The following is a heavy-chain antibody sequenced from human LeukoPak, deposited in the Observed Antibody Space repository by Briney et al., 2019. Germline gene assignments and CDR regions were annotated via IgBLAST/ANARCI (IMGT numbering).Heavy chain of an antibody. CDR3: ASLAVAGLSEGY. Sequence: PSETLSLTCAVSGGSISRSNWWSWVRQPPGKGLEWIGDILHSGDTNYNASLRSRLTISLDKSRNQFSLQLSSVTAADTAVYYCASLAVAGLSEGYWGQGTLVIVSS. CDR1: GGSISRSNW. D-gene: IGHD6-19*01. V-gene: IGHV4-4*02. J-gene: IGHJ4*02. CDR2: ILHSGDT.